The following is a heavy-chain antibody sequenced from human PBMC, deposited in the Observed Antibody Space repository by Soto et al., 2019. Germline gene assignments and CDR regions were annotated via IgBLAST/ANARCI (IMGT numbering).Heavy chain of an antibody. CDR2: INAGNGNT. Sequence: QVQLVQSGAEVKKPGASVKVSCKASGYTFTSYAMHWVRQAPGQRLEWMGWINAGNGNTKHSQKFQGRVTITRDTSASTAYMELSSLGSEDTAVYYCARSSGYYLIDYWGQGTLVTVSS. V-gene: IGHV1-3*01. J-gene: IGHJ4*02. CDR3: ARSSGYYLIDY. CDR1: GYTFTSYA. D-gene: IGHD3-22*01.